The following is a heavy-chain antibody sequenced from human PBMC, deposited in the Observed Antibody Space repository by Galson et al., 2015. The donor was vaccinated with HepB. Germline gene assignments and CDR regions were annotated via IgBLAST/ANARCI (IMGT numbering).Heavy chain of an antibody. D-gene: IGHD6-13*01. CDR3: ARIRSTIAAAGTDAFDI. V-gene: IGHV1-3*01. CDR1: GYTFTSYA. J-gene: IGHJ3*02. CDR2: INAGNDNT. Sequence: SVKVSCKASGYTFTSYAMHWVRQAPGQRLEWMGWINAGNDNTKYSQKFQGRVTITRDTSASTAYMELSSLRSEDTAVYYCARIRSTIAAAGTDAFDIWGQGTMVTVSS.